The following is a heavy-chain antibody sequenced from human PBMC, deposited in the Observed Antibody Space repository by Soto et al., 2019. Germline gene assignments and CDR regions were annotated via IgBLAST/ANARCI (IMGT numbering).Heavy chain of an antibody. CDR2: ISYDGSNK. CDR3: ARGIRFLSGMDV. Sequence: GSLRLSCAASGFTFSSYAMHWVRQAPGKGLEWVAVISYDGSNKYYADSVKGRFTISRDNSKNTLYLQMNSLRAEDTAVYYCARGIRFLSGMDVWGQGTTVTVSS. D-gene: IGHD3-3*01. V-gene: IGHV3-30-3*01. J-gene: IGHJ6*02. CDR1: GFTFSSYA.